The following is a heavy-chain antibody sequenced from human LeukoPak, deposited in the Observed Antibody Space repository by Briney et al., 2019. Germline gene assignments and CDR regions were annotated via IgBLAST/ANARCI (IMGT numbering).Heavy chain of an antibody. CDR3: AKGGKWDVTPFDY. J-gene: IGHJ4*02. CDR1: GFTFSGYP. Sequence: PGGSLRLSCAASGFTFSGYPIHWVRQAPGKGLEWVSTISGGGGSTYYADSVKGRFTISRDNSKNTLYLQVNSLRAEDTAVYYCAKGGKWDVTPFDYWGQGTLVTVSS. D-gene: IGHD1-26*01. CDR2: ISGGGGST. V-gene: IGHV3-23*01.